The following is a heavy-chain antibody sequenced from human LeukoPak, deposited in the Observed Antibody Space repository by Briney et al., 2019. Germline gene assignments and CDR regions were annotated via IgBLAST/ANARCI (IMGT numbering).Heavy chain of an antibody. J-gene: IGHJ5*02. CDR3: ATSDTVSTYNWFDP. CDR2: IRYSGST. V-gene: IGHV4-39*01. CDR1: GGSISSNTYF. D-gene: IGHD5/OR15-5a*01. Sequence: WETLSLTCNVSGGSISSNTYFWGWIRRPPGKGLEWIGSIRYSGSTYYNPSLKSRVTISVDTSNNQFSLHLTSLTAADTAVYYCATSDTVSTYNWFDPWGLGALVTVS.